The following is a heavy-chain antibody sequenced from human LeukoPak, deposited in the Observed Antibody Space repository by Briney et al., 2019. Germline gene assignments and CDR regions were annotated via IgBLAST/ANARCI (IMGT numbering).Heavy chain of an antibody. J-gene: IGHJ4*02. CDR1: GFVVTSNY. CDR3: ARWSSSGWYRAGYFDY. Sequence: GGSLRLSCAASGFVVTSNYMSWVRQAPGKGLEWVSFIYSGGSTVHADPVKGRFTISRDKSKNTLYLDMSSLRHQDTAVYYCARWSSSGWYRAGYFDYWGQGSLVTVSS. V-gene: IGHV3-53*01. CDR2: IYSGGST. D-gene: IGHD6-19*01.